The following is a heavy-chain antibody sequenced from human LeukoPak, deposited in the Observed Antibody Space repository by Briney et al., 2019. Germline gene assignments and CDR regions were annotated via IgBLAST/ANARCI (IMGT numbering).Heavy chain of an antibody. CDR1: GFTFYESA. J-gene: IGHJ4*02. V-gene: IGHV3-23*01. CDR3: ARREAEESGPIDY. CDR2: ISGRGDFT. Sequence: GGSLRLSCAASGFTFYESAMTWVRQAPGTGLEWVSAISGRGDFTYYADSVKGRFTISRDNSKNMLYLQMTSLRADDTAVYYCARREAEESGPIDYWGQGTLVTVSS. D-gene: IGHD3-3*01.